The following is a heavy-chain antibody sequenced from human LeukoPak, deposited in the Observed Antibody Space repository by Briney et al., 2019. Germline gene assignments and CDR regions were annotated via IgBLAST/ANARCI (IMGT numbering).Heavy chain of an antibody. J-gene: IGHJ3*02. CDR2: INHSGST. CDR3: ASRYGSGSYWGAFDI. CDR1: GGSFSGYY. V-gene: IGHV4-34*01. Sequence: PSETLSLTCAVYGGSFSGYYWSWIRQPPGKGLEWIGEINHSGSTNYNPSLKSRVTISVDTSKNQFSLKLSSVTAADTAVYYCASRYGSGSYWGAFDIWGQGTMVTVSS. D-gene: IGHD3-10*01.